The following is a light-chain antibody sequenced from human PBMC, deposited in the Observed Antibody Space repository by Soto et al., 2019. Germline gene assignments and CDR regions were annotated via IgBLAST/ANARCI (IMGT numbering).Light chain of an antibody. V-gene: IGKV3-11*01. CDR2: DAS. J-gene: IGKJ4*01. CDR3: QQRYNWPLT. CDR1: QSIDTY. Sequence: EIMMTPSPATLSLSPGEIATLSCRASQSIDTYLAWYQQKPGQAPRLLIYDASDRATGIPARFSGSGSGTAFTLTISGLEPEDFALYYCQQRYNWPLTFGGGTKVDIK.